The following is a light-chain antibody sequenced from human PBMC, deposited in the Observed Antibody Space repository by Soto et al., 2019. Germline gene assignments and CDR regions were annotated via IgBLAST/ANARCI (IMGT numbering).Light chain of an antibody. J-gene: IGLJ3*02. CDR2: SND. Sequence: QSVLTQPPSASGTPGQRVPISCSGSSSNIGTNTVNWYPQLTGTAHKLLIYSNDQRPSGDTDRFSGSKSGTSASLAISGLQSEDEADYYCASCDDSLRAVVVGGGTQLTVL. CDR1: SSNIGTNT. CDR3: ASCDDSLRAVV. V-gene: IGLV1-44*01.